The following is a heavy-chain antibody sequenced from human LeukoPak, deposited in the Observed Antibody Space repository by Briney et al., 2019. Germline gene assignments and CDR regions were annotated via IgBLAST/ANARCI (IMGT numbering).Heavy chain of an antibody. D-gene: IGHD3-22*01. J-gene: IGHJ6*02. CDR1: GFTFSDHS. CDR2: ISYDGSNK. CDR3: AKDYYDSSGYYYYYYYYGMDV. V-gene: IGHV3-30*18. Sequence: GGSLRLSCAASGFTFSDHSMDWVRQAPGKGLEWVAVISYDGSNKYYADSVKGRFTISRDNSKNTLYLQMNSLRAEDTAVYYCAKDYYDSSGYYYYYYYYGMDVWGQGTTVTVSS.